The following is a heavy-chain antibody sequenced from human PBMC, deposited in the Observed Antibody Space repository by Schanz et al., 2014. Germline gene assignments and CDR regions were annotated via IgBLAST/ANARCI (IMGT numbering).Heavy chain of an antibody. CDR1: GFSFSDYY. Sequence: VQLVESGGGLVEPGGSLRLSCAASGFSFSDYYMSWIRQAPGKGLEWISFINTGSNYINYADSVKGRFTISRDNSKNTLYLQMNSLRAEDTAVYYCAKGRFGELSAFDIWGQGTMXTVSS. J-gene: IGHJ3*02. CDR2: INTGSNYI. CDR3: AKGRFGELSAFDI. V-gene: IGHV3-11*05. D-gene: IGHD3-10*01.